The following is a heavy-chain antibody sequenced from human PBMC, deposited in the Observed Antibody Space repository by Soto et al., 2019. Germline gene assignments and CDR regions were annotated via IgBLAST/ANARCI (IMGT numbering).Heavy chain of an antibody. CDR1: GFTFSSYG. D-gene: IGHD5-12*01. V-gene: IGHV3-30*18. J-gene: IGHJ4*02. CDR3: AKDRGPDIVATDEFDY. Sequence: GGSLRLSCAASGFTFSSYGMHWVRHAPGKGLEWVAVISYDGSNKYYADSVKGRFTISRDNSKNTLYLQMNSLRAEDTAVYYCAKDRGPDIVATDEFDYWGQGTLVTVSS. CDR2: ISYDGSNK.